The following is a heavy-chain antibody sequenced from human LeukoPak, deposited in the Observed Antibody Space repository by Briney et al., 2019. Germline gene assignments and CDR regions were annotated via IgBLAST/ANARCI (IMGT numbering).Heavy chain of an antibody. CDR1: GVSVSSGSYY. CDR3: ARELVVTPNWFDP. D-gene: IGHD3-22*01. V-gene: IGHV4-61*01. Sequence: SETLSLTCTVSGVSVSSGSYYWSWIRQPPGKGLEWIGYIYYSGSTNYNPSLKSRVTISVDTSKNQFSLKLSSVTAADTAVYYCARELVVTPNWFDPWGQGTLVTVSS. J-gene: IGHJ5*02. CDR2: IYYSGST.